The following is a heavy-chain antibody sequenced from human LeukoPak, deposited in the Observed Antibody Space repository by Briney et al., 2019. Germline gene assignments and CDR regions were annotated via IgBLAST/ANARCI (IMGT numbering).Heavy chain of an antibody. CDR2: IYSSGST. J-gene: IGHJ4*02. Sequence: SETLSLTCTVSGGSISSYYWSWIRQPAGKGLEWVGRIYSSGSTNYNPSLKSRVTLSVDTSKNQFSLKLNSVTAADTAVYYCASDLNPGNFWDYWGQGTLVTVSS. V-gene: IGHV4-4*07. CDR3: ASDLNPGNFWDY. D-gene: IGHD1-7*01. CDR1: GGSISSYY.